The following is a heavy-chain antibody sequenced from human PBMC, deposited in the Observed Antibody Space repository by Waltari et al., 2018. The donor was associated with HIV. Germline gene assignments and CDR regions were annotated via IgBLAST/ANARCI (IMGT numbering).Heavy chain of an antibody. D-gene: IGHD4-17*01. V-gene: IGHV4-39*01. CDR1: GGSIRSTSYY. Sequence: PHLQESGPGLVRPSATLSLPCTVSGGSIRSTSYYWGWIRQPPGKGLEWIGSIYYSGSTYYNPSLKSRVTISVDTSKNQFSLKLSSVTATDTAVYYCATHRVHGAALYYFDYWGHGTLVTVSS. CDR2: IYYSGST. CDR3: ATHRVHGAALYYFDY. J-gene: IGHJ4*01.